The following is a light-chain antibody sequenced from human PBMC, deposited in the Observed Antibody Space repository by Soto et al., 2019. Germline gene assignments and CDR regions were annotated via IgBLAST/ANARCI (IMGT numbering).Light chain of an antibody. CDR2: DSN. J-gene: IGLJ2*01. Sequence: QSVLTQPPSVSAAPGQTVTISCSGSSSNLGNNYVSWYQQLPGTASKLLIYDSNKRPSGIPDRFSGSKSGTSATLGITGLQTGDEADYYCGTWDSSLSAVVFGGGTKLTVL. CDR1: SSNLGNNY. V-gene: IGLV1-51*01. CDR3: GTWDSSLSAVV.